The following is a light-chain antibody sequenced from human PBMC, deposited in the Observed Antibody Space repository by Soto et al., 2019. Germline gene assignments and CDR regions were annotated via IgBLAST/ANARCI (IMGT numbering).Light chain of an antibody. Sequence: EIVMMQSPATLSVSPGERVTLSCRASQSVSSNLAWYQQKPGQAPRLLIYGASTRATGVPARFSGSGSETEFTLTINSLQAEDFAVYFCQQSNNWPPEYSFGQGTKVEFK. V-gene: IGKV3-15*01. J-gene: IGKJ2*01. CDR1: QSVSSN. CDR2: GAS. CDR3: QQSNNWPPEYS.